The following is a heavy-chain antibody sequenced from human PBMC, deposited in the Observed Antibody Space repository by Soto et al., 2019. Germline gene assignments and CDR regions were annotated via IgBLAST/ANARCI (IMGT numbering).Heavy chain of an antibody. Sequence: QVQLQESGPGLVKPSGTLSLTCAVSGGSISSSNWWSWVRQPPGKGLEWIGEIYHSGSTNYNPSLKTRVTIPVHQSKNHVSRKLSSVPAAVTAVYYCARDYMVRGVMRWFDPWGQGTLVTVSS. V-gene: IGHV4-4*02. J-gene: IGHJ5*02. CDR2: IYHSGST. CDR1: GGSISSSNW. D-gene: IGHD3-10*01. CDR3: ARDYMVRGVMRWFDP.